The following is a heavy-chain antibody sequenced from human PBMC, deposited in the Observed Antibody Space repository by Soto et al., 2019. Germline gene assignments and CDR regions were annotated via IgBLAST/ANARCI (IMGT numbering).Heavy chain of an antibody. CDR3: AKDRAWGSGYLDFDY. J-gene: IGHJ4*02. Sequence: GGSLRLSCAASGFTFSTYGMHWVRQAPGKGLKWVAVISYDGSNKYYADSVKGRFTISRDNSKNTLYLQMNSLRAEDTAVYYCAKDRAWGSGYLDFDYWGQGTLVTVSS. V-gene: IGHV3-30*18. CDR1: GFTFSTYG. CDR2: ISYDGSNK. D-gene: IGHD3-3*01.